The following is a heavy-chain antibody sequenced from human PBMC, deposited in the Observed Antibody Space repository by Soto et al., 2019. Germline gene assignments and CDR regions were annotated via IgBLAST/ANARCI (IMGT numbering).Heavy chain of an antibody. CDR2: INLDGSDT. V-gene: IGHV3-74*01. J-gene: IGHJ2*01. Sequence: EVQLVESGGGLVQPGGSLRLSCAASGFTFTHYWIHWVRQIPGKGLVWVSHINLDGSDTNYADSVKGRFTISRDNARDTVNPQMNILRAEDKGVYYYASLTLAPTYLDLWSRGTLVTVPS. D-gene: IGHD3-10*01. CDR1: GFTFTHYW. CDR3: ASLTLAPTYLDL.